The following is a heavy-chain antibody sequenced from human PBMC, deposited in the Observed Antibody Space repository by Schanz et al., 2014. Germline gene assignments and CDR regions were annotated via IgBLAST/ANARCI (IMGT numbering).Heavy chain of an antibody. Sequence: QVRLEPSAAEVKKPGASVKVSCTSYGNTFTAYYVNWVRQAPGQGLEWMGWSNPDNGDTKYAPKFQGRGTMTSDASISTAYMELTGLQSDDTGVYYCTSPGSPNFWEFDYWGDGALVTVSS. J-gene: IGHJ5*01. D-gene: IGHD1-26*01. CDR2: SNPDNGDT. CDR3: TSPGSPNFWEFDY. CDR1: GNTFTAYY. V-gene: IGHV1-2*02.